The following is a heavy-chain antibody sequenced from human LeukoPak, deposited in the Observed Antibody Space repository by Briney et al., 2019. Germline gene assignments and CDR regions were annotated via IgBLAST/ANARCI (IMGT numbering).Heavy chain of an antibody. V-gene: IGHV5-51*01. CDR3: ARLLGYCSGGSCYPNY. CDR1: GYSITNYW. CDR2: IYPGDSDT. Sequence: GESLKISCKGSGYSITNYWIGWVRQMPGKGLEWMGIIYPGDSDTRYSPPFQGQVTISADKSISTAYLQWSSLKASDTAMYYCARLLGYCSGGSCYPNYWGQGTLVTVSS. D-gene: IGHD2-15*01. J-gene: IGHJ4*02.